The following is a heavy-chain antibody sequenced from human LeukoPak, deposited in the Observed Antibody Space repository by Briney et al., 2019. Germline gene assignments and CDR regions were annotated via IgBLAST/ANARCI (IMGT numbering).Heavy chain of an antibody. J-gene: IGHJ4*02. Sequence: PGGSLRLSCAASGFTFSSYSMNWVRQAPGKGLEWVSHITASGTAMFYADSVKGRFTISRDNAKNSLYLQMNSLRDEDTAVYYCAKDSNFGVTGRFGYGGQGTLVTVSS. CDR1: GFTFSSYS. V-gene: IGHV3-48*02. CDR3: AKDSNFGVTGRFGY. D-gene: IGHD3-3*01. CDR2: ITASGTAM.